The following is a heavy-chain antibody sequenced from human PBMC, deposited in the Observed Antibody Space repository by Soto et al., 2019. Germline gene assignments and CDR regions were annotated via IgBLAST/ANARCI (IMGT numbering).Heavy chain of an antibody. CDR1: GGTFSNDA. CDR3: ATGLRTGNYGMDV. Sequence: QEQLVQAGAEVKKPGSSVRISCRASGGTFSNDAVSWVRQATGQGLQWMGGIIPIFGTTHYAQKFQGRVTITADESTATAYMELRSVTSEDTAVYYCATGLRTGNYGMDVWGQGTAVTVSS. CDR2: IIPIFGTT. V-gene: IGHV1-69*01. D-gene: IGHD3-10*01. J-gene: IGHJ6*02.